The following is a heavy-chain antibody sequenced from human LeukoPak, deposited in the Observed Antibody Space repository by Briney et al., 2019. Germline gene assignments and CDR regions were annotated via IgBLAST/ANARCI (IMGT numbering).Heavy chain of an antibody. J-gene: IGHJ6*02. Sequence: AGGSLRLSCAASGFTFSDYYMSWIRQAPGKGLEWVSYISGSGRSIYYPDSVKGRFTISRENAKNSMYLQMNSLRAEDTAVYYCARGHYGMDVWSQGTTVTVSS. CDR1: GFTFSDYY. CDR2: ISGSGRSI. CDR3: ARGHYGMDV. V-gene: IGHV3-11*01.